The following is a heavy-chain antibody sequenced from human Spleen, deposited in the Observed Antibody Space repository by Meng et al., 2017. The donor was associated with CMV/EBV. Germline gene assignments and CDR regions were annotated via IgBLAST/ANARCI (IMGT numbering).Heavy chain of an antibody. Sequence: ASVKVSCKTSGYIFTGHYMSWVRQAPGQGLEWMGWINPNGDKKKYVQKFQGRVTMTRDTSITTVHMELSGLRSDDTAVYYCARVSYDFWSGFSNWFDPWGQGTLVTVSS. CDR2: INPNGDKK. J-gene: IGHJ5*02. CDR1: GYIFTGHY. CDR3: ARVSYDFWSGFSNWFDP. V-gene: IGHV1-2*02. D-gene: IGHD3-3*01.